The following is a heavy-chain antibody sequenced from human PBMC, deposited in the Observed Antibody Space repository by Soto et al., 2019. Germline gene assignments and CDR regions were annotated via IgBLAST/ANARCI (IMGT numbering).Heavy chain of an antibody. CDR2: INPEGNAK. J-gene: IGHJ4*02. V-gene: IGHV3-7*01. CDR3: AAWDISNI. Sequence: GGSLRLSCSGFGFSINTYWMNWIRQTPGKGLEWVANINPEGNAKTYVDPVKGRFFVSRDNTRNSLDLQMTSLRVEDSAIYFCAAWDISNIWGQGILVTGS. CDR1: GFSINTYW. D-gene: IGHD2-15*01.